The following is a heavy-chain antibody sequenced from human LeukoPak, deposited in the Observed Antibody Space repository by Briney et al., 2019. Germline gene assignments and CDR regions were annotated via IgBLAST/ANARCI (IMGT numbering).Heavy chain of an antibody. CDR1: GGSISSGGYY. D-gene: IGHD1-1*01. J-gene: IGHJ5*02. V-gene: IGHV4-31*03. CDR3: ARSKLERPRNWFDP. Sequence: PSETLSLTCTVSGGSISSGGYYWSWIRQHPGKGLEWIGYIYYSGSTYYNPSLKSRVTISVDTSKNQFSLKLSSVIAADTAVYYCARSKLERPRNWFDPWGQGTLVTVSS. CDR2: IYYSGST.